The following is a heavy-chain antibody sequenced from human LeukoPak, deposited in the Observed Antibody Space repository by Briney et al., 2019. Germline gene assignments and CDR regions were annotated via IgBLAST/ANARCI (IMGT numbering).Heavy chain of an antibody. CDR3: ARHVSMVRGIIIGFDY. V-gene: IGHV4-38-2*02. Sequence: SETLSLTCTVSGYSISSGYYWGWIRQPPGKGLEWIGSIYHSGSTYYNPSLKSRVTISVDTSKNQFSLKLSSVTAADTAVYYCARHVSMVRGIIIGFDYWGQGTLVTVSS. CDR1: GYSISSGYY. J-gene: IGHJ4*02. D-gene: IGHD3-10*01. CDR2: IYHSGST.